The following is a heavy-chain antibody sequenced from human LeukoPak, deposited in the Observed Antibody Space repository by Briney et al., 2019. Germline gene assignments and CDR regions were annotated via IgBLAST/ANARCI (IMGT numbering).Heavy chain of an antibody. CDR2: ISGSGERT. V-gene: IGHV3-23*01. J-gene: IGHJ6*03. CDR1: GFTFSNAW. Sequence: GGSLRLSCAASGFTFSNAWMSWVRQAPGAGLEWVLGISGSGERTYIADSVEGRFNISRDNSKNMVYLQMNSLRAEDTAVYYCAKSVFDSSGDPYMDVWGKGTTVTISS. D-gene: IGHD3-22*01. CDR3: AKSVFDSSGDPYMDV.